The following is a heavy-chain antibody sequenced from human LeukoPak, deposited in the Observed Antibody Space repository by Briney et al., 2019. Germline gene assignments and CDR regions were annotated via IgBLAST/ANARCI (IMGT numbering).Heavy chain of an antibody. CDR1: GYTFTGYY. V-gene: IGHV1-2*02. J-gene: IGHJ4*02. CDR3: ARDEGGNFDY. D-gene: IGHD2-15*01. Sequence: ASVKVSCKASGYTFTGYYIHWVRQAPGQGLEWMGRINPNSGGTKYAQKFQDRVTMTRDTSISTVYMELSRLRSDDTAVYYCARDEGGNFDYWGQGTLVTVSS. CDR2: INPNSGGT.